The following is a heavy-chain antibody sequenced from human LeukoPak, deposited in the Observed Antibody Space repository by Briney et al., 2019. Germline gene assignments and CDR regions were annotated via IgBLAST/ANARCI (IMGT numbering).Heavy chain of an antibody. CDR2: INPNSGGT. J-gene: IGHJ4*02. CDR1: GYTFTGYY. CDR3: ARDRPYCGGDCRLGDY. V-gene: IGHV1-2*02. D-gene: IGHD2-21*02. Sequence: ASVKVSCKASGYTFTGYYMHWVRQAPGQGLEWMGWINPNSGGTNYAQKFQGRVTMTRDTSISTAYMELSRLRSDDTAVYYCARDRPYCGGDCRLGDYWGQGTLVTVSS.